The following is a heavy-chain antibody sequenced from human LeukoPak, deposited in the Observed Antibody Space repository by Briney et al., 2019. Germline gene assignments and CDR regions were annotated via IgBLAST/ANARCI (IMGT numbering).Heavy chain of an antibody. D-gene: IGHD3-9*01. Sequence: ASVKVSCKASGYTFTSYGISWVRQAPGQGLEWMGWISAYNGNTNYAQKLQGRVTMTTDTSTSTAYMELRSLRSDDTAVYYCARDQRALITYYDILTGYQKATNYMDVWGKGTTVTVSS. CDR3: ARDQRALITYYDILTGYQKATNYMDV. J-gene: IGHJ6*03. CDR2: ISAYNGNT. CDR1: GYTFTSYG. V-gene: IGHV1-18*01.